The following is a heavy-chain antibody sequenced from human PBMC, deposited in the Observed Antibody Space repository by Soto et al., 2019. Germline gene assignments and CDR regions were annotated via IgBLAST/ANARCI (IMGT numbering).Heavy chain of an antibody. D-gene: IGHD5-18*01. CDR1: GGTFSSYA. CDR3: ASNVDTAYHY. CDR2: IIPIFGTA. Sequence: SVKVSCKASGGTFSSYAISWVRQAPGQGLEWMGRIIPIFGTANYAQKFQGRVTITADKSTSTAYMELSSLRSEDTAVYYCASNVDTAYHYWGQGTLVTVSS. J-gene: IGHJ4*02. V-gene: IGHV1-69*06.